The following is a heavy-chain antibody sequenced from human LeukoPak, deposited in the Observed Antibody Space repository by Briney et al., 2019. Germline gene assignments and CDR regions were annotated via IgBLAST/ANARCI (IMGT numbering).Heavy chain of an antibody. D-gene: IGHD3-22*01. CDR3: ASLLYYYDSSQPY. CDR1: GFTHSSYA. Sequence: GGSLSLSCASSGFTHSSYAMSWVRQAPGEGLEWDSAISCSGGSTYYADSVKGRFTISRDNSKKTLYLQMNSLRAEDTAVYYCASLLYYYDSSQPYWGQGTLVTVSS. J-gene: IGHJ4*02. CDR2: ISCSGGST. V-gene: IGHV3-23*01.